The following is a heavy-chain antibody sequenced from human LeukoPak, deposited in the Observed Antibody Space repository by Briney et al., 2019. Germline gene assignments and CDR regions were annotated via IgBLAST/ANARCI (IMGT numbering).Heavy chain of an antibody. J-gene: IGHJ4*02. V-gene: IGHV4-34*01. D-gene: IGHD5-18*01. CDR1: GGSFSGYY. CDR3: ARGLRGRYSYGYYFDY. CDR2: INHSGST. Sequence: MTSETLSLXCAVYGGSFSGYYWSWIRQPPGKGLEWIGEINHSGSTNYNPSLKSRVTISVDTSKNQFSLKLSSVTAADTAVYYCARGLRGRYSYGYYFDYWGQGTLVTVSS.